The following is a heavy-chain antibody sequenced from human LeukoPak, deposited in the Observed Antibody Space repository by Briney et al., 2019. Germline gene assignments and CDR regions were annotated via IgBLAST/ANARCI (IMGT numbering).Heavy chain of an antibody. J-gene: IGHJ6*03. CDR1: GYTFTSYG. D-gene: IGHD6-6*01. V-gene: IGHV1-18*01. CDR2: ISAYNGNT. CDR3: ARAMRVAARLDYYYMDV. Sequence: ASVKLSCKASGYTFTSYGINWVRQAPGQGLEWMGWISAYNGNTNYAQKLQGRVTMTTDTSTSTAYMELRSLRSDDTAVYYCARAMRVAARLDYYYMDVWGKGTTVTVSS.